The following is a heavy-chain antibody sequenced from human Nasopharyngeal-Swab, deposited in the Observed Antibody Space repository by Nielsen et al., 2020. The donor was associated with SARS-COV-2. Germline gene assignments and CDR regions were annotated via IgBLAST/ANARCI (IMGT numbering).Heavy chain of an antibody. V-gene: IGHV4-39*07. J-gene: IGHJ4*02. D-gene: IGHD3-16*01. CDR3: ARVENMLWKYCDS. CDR2: IAYDGDT. Sequence: SETLSLTCSASGCSISSSNHYWGWIRQFPGQALEWFGRIAYDGDTHYNPAPQSRVTISVDTSQNHFSLMLRSVTAADTAVYYCARVENMLWKYCDSWGQGTLVTVSS. CDR1: GCSISSSNHY.